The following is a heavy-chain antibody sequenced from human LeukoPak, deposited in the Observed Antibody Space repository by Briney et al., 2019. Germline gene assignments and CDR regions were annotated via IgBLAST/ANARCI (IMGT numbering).Heavy chain of an antibody. CDR2: ISSSSSYI. D-gene: IGHD2-2*01. CDR1: GFTFSSYS. J-gene: IGHJ4*02. V-gene: IGHV3-21*01. Sequence: GGSLRLSCAASGFTFSSYSMNWVRRAPGKGLEWVSSISSSSSYIYYADSVKGRFTISRDNAKNSLYLQMNSLRAEDTAVYYCARDQVPAAMGAPFDYWGQGTLVTVSS. CDR3: ARDQVPAAMGAPFDY.